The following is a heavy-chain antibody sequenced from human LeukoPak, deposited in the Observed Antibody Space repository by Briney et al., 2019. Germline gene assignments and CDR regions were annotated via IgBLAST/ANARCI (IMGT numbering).Heavy chain of an antibody. Sequence: GGSLRLSCAASGFTFSRYGMRWVRQAPGKGLEGVAGLGRTGEYKYYADSVKGRFTISRDNSKDTVSLQMNSLRAEDSAIYYCVRDRPCDTCMPMDSWGQGTTVTVSS. CDR1: GFTFSRYG. V-gene: IGHV3-23*01. CDR3: VRDRPCDTCMPMDS. CDR2: LGRTGEYK. D-gene: IGHD2-8*01. J-gene: IGHJ6*02.